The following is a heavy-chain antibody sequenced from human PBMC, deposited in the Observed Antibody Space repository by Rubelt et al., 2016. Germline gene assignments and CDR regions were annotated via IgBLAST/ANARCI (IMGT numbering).Heavy chain of an antibody. D-gene: IGHD4-23*01. CDR1: GYTLTELS. CDR3: ARGRAVKLADSGGNDY. J-gene: IGHJ4*02. Sequence: QVQLVQSGAEVKKPGASVKVSCKVSGYTLTELSMHWVRQAPGKGLEWMGWMNPNSGNTGYAKKCQGRVTMTRNTAISTAYMELSRLRSEDTAVYYCARGRAVKLADSGGNDYWGQGTLVTVSS. CDR2: MNPNSGNT. V-gene: IGHV1-8*01.